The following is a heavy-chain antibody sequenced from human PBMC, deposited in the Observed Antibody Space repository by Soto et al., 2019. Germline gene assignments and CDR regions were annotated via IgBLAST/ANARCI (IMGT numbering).Heavy chain of an antibody. CDR3: AKGEYSSGWFDP. J-gene: IGHJ5*02. V-gene: IGHV3-23*01. D-gene: IGHD6-19*01. CDR2: ISGSGGST. Sequence: PGGSLRLSCAASGFTVSIYAMSWVRQAPGKGLEWVSAISGSGGSTYYADSVKGRFTISRDNSKNTLYLQMNSLRAEDTAVYYCAKGEYSSGWFDPWGQGTLVTVSS. CDR1: GFTVSIYA.